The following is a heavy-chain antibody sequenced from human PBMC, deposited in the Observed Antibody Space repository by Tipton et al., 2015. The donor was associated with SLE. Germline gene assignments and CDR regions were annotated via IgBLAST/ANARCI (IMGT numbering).Heavy chain of an antibody. V-gene: IGHV3-21*01. Sequence: SLRLSCVAPGFTLSVYSMNWVRQAPGKGLEWVSFISSTSSYTFYADSVKGRFTISRDNAKNTLYLQMSSLRAEDTAVYYCARKPRTSQSFDYWGQGTMVTVSS. CDR1: GFTLSVYS. CDR3: ARKPRTSQSFDY. D-gene: IGHD1-14*01. CDR2: ISSTSSYT. J-gene: IGHJ4*02.